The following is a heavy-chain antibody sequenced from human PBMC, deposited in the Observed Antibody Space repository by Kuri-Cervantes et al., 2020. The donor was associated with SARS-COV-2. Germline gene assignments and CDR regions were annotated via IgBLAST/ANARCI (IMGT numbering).Heavy chain of an antibody. D-gene: IGHD6-25*01. CDR1: RYSISSGYY. CDR2: IYHSGST. Sequence: ESLKISCAVSRYSISSGYYWGWIRQPPGKGLEWIGSIYHSGSTYYNPSLKSRVTISVDTSKNQLSLKLSSVTAADTAVYYCARATSRPTIAAAGYFYSWGPGILVTVSS. CDR3: ARATSRPTIAAAGYFYS. V-gene: IGHV4-38-2*01. J-gene: IGHJ4*02.